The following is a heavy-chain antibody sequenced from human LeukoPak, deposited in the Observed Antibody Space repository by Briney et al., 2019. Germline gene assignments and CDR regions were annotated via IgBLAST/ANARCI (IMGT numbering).Heavy chain of an antibody. J-gene: IGHJ4*02. V-gene: IGHV3-30*02. CDR3: ARDRGGGYSYGLDY. Sequence: GGSLRLSCAASGFTFSSYGMHWVRQAPGKGLEWVAFIRYDGSNKYYADSVKGRFTISRDNSKNALYLQMNSLRAEDTAVYYCARDRGGGYSYGLDYWGQGTLVTVSS. CDR1: GFTFSSYG. CDR2: IRYDGSNK. D-gene: IGHD5-18*01.